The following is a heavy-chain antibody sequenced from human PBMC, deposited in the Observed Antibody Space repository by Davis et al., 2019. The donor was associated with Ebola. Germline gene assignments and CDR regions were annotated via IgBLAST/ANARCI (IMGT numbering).Heavy chain of an antibody. CDR1: GGSISSYY. V-gene: IGHV4-59*12. D-gene: IGHD2-2*01. Sequence: PSETLSLTCTVSGGSISSYYWSWIRQPPGKGLEWIGYIYYSGSTNYNPSLKSRVTISVDTSKNQFSLKLSSVTAADTAVYYCARDRAGRCSSTSCYYNWFDPWGQGTLVTVSS. CDR2: IYYSGST. J-gene: IGHJ5*02. CDR3: ARDRAGRCSSTSCYYNWFDP.